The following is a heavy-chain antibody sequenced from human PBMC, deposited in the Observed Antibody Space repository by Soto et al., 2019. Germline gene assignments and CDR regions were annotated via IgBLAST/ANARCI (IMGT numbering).Heavy chain of an antibody. D-gene: IGHD3-3*01. Sequence: PGGSLRLSCAASGFTFSDYYMSWIRQAPGKGLERVSYISSSGTTIYHADSVKGRFTISRDNAKNSLYLQMNSLRAEDTVVYYCARERLRTGDYWGQGTLVTVSS. CDR1: GFTFSDYY. CDR3: ARERLRTGDY. V-gene: IGHV3-11*01. J-gene: IGHJ4*02. CDR2: ISSSGTTI.